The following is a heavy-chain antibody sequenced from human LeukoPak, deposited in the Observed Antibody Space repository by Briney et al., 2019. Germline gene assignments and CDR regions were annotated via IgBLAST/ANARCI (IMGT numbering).Heavy chain of an antibody. D-gene: IGHD4-17*01. Sequence: PGGSLRLSCAASGFSFSTYWMSWVRQVPEKGLEWVANIMHDGTEKHFVDSMKGRFTISRDNAKNSLYLQMNSLRVEDTAVYYCARGGHYGSFDYWGQGTLVTVSS. CDR3: ARGGHYGSFDY. CDR2: IMHDGTEK. J-gene: IGHJ4*02. V-gene: IGHV3-7*01. CDR1: GFSFSTYW.